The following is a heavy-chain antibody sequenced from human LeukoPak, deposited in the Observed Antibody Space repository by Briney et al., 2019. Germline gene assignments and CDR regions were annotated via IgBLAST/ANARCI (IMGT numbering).Heavy chain of an antibody. J-gene: IGHJ5*02. D-gene: IGHD6-13*01. V-gene: IGHV1-2*06. CDR1: GYTFTGYY. Sequence: ASVKVSCKASGYTFTGYYMHWVRQAPGQGLEWMGRINPNSGGTNYAQKFQGRVTMTRDTSISTAYMELSRLRSDDTAVYYCARARIAAAGTNWFDPWGQGTLVTVS. CDR2: INPNSGGT. CDR3: ARARIAAAGTNWFDP.